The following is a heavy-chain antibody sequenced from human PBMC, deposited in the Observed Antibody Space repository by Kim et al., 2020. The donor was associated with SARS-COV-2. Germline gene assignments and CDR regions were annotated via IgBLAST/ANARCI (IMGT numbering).Heavy chain of an antibody. J-gene: IGHJ6*02. CDR3: AKKMDFGVVISGMDV. D-gene: IGHD3-3*01. Sequence: DSVKGRFTISRDNSKNTLYLQMNSLRAEDTAVYYCAKKMDFGVVISGMDVWGQGTTVTVSS. V-gene: IGHV3-23*01.